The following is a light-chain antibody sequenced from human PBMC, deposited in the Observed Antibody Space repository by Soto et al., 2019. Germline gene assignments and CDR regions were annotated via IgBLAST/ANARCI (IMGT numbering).Light chain of an antibody. Sequence: IVMTQSPATLSVSPWEIATLSCRASQSVGSNLAWYQQKPGQAPRLLIYDASTRATGIPARFSGSGSGTDFTLTISSLQSEDFAVYDCQQYNYWPPITFGQETRLEIK. J-gene: IGKJ5*01. CDR2: DAS. CDR1: QSVGSN. CDR3: QQYNYWPPIT. V-gene: IGKV3-15*01.